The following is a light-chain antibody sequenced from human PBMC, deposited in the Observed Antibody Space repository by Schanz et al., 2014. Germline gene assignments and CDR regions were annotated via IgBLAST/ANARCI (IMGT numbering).Light chain of an antibody. V-gene: IGLV2-8*01. CDR2: QVT. CDR1: SNDVGGYNY. Sequence: QSALTQPPSASGSPGQSVTISCTGTSNDVGGYNYVSWYQQHPGKAPKVMISQVTKRPSGVPDRFSGSKSDNTASLTISGLLAEDEADYYCSSYRSSNTVVFGGGTKLTVL. CDR3: SSYRSSNTVV. J-gene: IGLJ2*01.